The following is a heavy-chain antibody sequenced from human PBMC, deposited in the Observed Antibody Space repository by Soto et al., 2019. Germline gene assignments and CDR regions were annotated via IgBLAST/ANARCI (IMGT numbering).Heavy chain of an antibody. CDR1: GGSFRGYY. J-gene: IGHJ4*02. D-gene: IGHD5-18*01. V-gene: IGHV4-34*01. CDR3: ARYSTMYSYGREFLFDY. CDR2: INHSGST. Sequence: SETLSLTCAVYGGSFRGYYWSWIRQPPGKGLEWIGEINHSGSTNYNPSLKSRVTISVDTSKNQFSLKLSSVTAADTAVYYCARYSTMYSYGREFLFDYWGQGTLVNVSS.